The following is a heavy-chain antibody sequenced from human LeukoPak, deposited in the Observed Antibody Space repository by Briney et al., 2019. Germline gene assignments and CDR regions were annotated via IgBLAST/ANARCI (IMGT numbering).Heavy chain of an antibody. D-gene: IGHD3-22*01. V-gene: IGHV3-23*01. CDR2: ISGTGNRT. CDR1: GFTFSSYA. Sequence: GSLRLSCAASGFTFSSYAMGWVRQAPGKGLEWVSAISGTGNRTYYADSVKGRFTISRDNSKNTLYLQMNSLRAEDTAVYYCARHVVAVGFDYWGQGTLVTVSS. CDR3: ARHVVAVGFDY. J-gene: IGHJ4*02.